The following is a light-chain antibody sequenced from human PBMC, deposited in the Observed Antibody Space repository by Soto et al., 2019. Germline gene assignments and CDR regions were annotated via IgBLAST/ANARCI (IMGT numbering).Light chain of an antibody. J-gene: IGKJ1*01. CDR2: RVS. CDR3: TQGTHSART. CDR1: KSLGYSDGNTH. V-gene: IGKV2-30*01. Sequence: DVVLTQSPLSLPVNFGQPASISCRSSKSLGYSDGNTHLSWFHQRPGQSPRRLNYRVSSRHSGVPDRVNGNESRTPFTLQISRVGAEHVGLYFCTQGTHSARTCRQG.